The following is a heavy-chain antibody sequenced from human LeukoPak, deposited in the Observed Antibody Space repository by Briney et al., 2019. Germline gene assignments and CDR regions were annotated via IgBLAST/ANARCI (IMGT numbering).Heavy chain of an antibody. CDR1: GFTFSNYA. Sequence: GGSLRLSCAASGFTFSNYALTWVRQTPGKGLEWVSPISGRGSDRFYADAVKGRFTISRDNSKNTKYLQMNSLRIEDTAFYYCAKGGDNTGRLRWFDSWGQGTLVTVSS. CDR2: ISGRGSDR. V-gene: IGHV3-23*01. CDR3: AKGGDNTGRLRWFDS. D-gene: IGHD1-1*01. J-gene: IGHJ5*01.